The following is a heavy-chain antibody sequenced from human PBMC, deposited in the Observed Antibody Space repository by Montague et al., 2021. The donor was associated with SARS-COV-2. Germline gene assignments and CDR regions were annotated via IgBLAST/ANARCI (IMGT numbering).Heavy chain of an antibody. CDR2: XYWDDDK. J-gene: IGHJ4*02. Sequence: PALVKPTQTLTLTCTFSGFSLTTSGVSVNWIRQPPGKALEWLALXYWDDDKRYSPSLKRRLTITKDTSKNQVVLTMTNMDPVDTATYFCTHRPCAMVALAFWGQGALVTVSS. CDR3: THRPCAMVALAF. CDR1: GFSLTTSGVS. D-gene: IGHD3-10*01. V-gene: IGHV2-5*02.